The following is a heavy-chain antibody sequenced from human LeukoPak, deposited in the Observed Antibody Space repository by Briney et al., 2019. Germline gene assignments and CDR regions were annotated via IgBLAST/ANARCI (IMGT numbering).Heavy chain of an antibody. CDR3: ARTRTYYYDSSGYYFEY. CDR2: IYPGDSDT. D-gene: IGHD3-22*01. CDR1: GYTFTNYW. V-gene: IGHV5-51*01. Sequence: GESLKISCKASGYTFTNYWIGWVRQMPGKGLEWMGIIYPGDSDTRYSPSLQGQVTISADKSINTAYLQWSSLKASDTATYYCARTRTYYYDSSGYYFEYWGQGTLVTVSS. J-gene: IGHJ4*02.